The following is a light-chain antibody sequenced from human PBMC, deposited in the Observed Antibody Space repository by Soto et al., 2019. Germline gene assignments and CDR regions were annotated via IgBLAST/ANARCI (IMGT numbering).Light chain of an antibody. Sequence: EIVLTQSPGTLSLSPGERATLSCRASQSVSRSYLAWYQQTPGQARRLLIYAASSSTTGIPGNFSGSASRKYFPPNISRLEQEYVAEYCRQQYDCPPVTFGQGTRVEIK. CDR2: AAS. J-gene: IGKJ1*01. CDR3: QQYDCPPVT. V-gene: IGKV3-20*01. CDR1: QSVSRSY.